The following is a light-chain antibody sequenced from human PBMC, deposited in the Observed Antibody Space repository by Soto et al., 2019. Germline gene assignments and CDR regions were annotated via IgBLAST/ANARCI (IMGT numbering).Light chain of an antibody. CDR3: QQQGT. CDR1: EFLSSSY. V-gene: IGKV3-20*01. CDR2: AAS. J-gene: IGKJ2*01. Sequence: EIVLTQSPGTLSLSPGERATVSCRASEFLSSSYLIWYQQKPGQAPRLLIYAASSRATGIPDRFSGSGSATEYTLIINTLEPEDFAVYYCQQQGTFGQGTKLEIK.